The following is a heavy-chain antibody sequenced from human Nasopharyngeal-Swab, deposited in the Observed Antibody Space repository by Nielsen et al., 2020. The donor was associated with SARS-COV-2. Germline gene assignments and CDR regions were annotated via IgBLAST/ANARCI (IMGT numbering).Heavy chain of an antibody. D-gene: IGHD5-12*01. CDR3: AREGVGRYSGYDPKGANWPDAFDI. J-gene: IGHJ3*02. CDR2: IYYSGST. V-gene: IGHV4-31*02. Sequence: WIRQPPGKGLEWIGYIYYSGSTYYNPSLKSRVTISVDTSKNQFSLKLSSVTAADTAVYYCAREGVGRYSGYDPKGANWPDAFDIWGQGTMVTASS.